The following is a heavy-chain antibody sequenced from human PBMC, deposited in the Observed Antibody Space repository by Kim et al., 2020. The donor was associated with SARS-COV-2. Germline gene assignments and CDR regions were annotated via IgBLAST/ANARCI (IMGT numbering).Heavy chain of an antibody. CDR2: IYYSGST. D-gene: IGHD3-22*01. J-gene: IGHJ2*01. CDR3: AVTYYYYDSSVYPDWYFDL. Sequence: SETLSLTCTVSGGSISSSSYYWGWIRQPPGKGLEWIGSIYYSGSTYYNPSLKIRVTISVDTSKNQFSLKLSSVTAADTAVYYCAVTYYYYDSSVYPDWYFDLWGRGTLVTVSS. V-gene: IGHV4-39*01. CDR1: GGSISSSSYY.